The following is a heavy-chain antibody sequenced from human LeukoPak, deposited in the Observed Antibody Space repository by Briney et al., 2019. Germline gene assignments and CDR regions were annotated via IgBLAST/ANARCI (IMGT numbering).Heavy chain of an antibody. Sequence: PSETLSLTCTVSGSSISSGDYYWSWIRQPPGKGLEWIGYIYYSGSTYYNPSLKSRVTISVDTSKNQFSLKLSSVTAADTAVYYCARVDYGGNFEYNWFDPWGQGTLVTVSS. CDR2: IYYSGST. D-gene: IGHD4-23*01. CDR3: ARVDYGGNFEYNWFDP. CDR1: GSSISSGDYY. V-gene: IGHV4-30-4*01. J-gene: IGHJ5*02.